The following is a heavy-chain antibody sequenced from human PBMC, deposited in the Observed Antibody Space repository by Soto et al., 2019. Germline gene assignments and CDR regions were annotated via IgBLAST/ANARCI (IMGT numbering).Heavy chain of an antibody. D-gene: IGHD6-13*01. Sequence: TLTLNRAPGDAYSIGYYGSWIRQPPGKGLEWIGEINHSGSTNYNPSLKSRVTISVDTSKNQFSLKLSSVTAADTAVYYCPRGLGSSWYNWFDPWGQG. CDR1: DAYSIGYY. CDR3: PRGLGSSWYNWFDP. V-gene: IGHV4-34*01. J-gene: IGHJ5*02. CDR2: INHSGST.